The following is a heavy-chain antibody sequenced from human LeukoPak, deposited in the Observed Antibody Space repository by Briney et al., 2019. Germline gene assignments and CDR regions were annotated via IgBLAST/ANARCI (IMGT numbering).Heavy chain of an antibody. Sequence: SETLSLTCTVSGGSIRSYYWSWIRQPPGKGLEWIGYIYYSGSTNYNPSLKSRVTISVDTSKNQFSLKLSSVTAADTAVYYCARGSGEYCSSTSCYQFVPDQFDPWGQGTLVTVSS. D-gene: IGHD2-2*01. V-gene: IGHV4-59*01. J-gene: IGHJ5*02. CDR2: IYYSGST. CDR1: GGSIRSYY. CDR3: ARGSGEYCSSTSCYQFVPDQFDP.